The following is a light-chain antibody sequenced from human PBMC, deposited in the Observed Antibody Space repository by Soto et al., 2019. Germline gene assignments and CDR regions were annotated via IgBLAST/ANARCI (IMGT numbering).Light chain of an antibody. J-gene: IGLJ2*01. Sequence: QSVVTQPSSVSGAPGQRVTISCPGSSSNIGAGYDVHWYQQFPGRAPKLLIYGNKNRPSGVPDRISGSKSGTSASLDITGLQAEDEADYYCQSFDTRLNSVVFGGGTKLTVL. CDR1: SSNIGAGYD. CDR2: GNK. V-gene: IGLV1-40*01. CDR3: QSFDTRLNSVV.